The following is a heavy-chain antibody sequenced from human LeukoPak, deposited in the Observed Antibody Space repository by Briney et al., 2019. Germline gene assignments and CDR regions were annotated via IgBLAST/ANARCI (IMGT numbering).Heavy chain of an antibody. D-gene: IGHD1-26*01. CDR3: VRDPVEWELLLDY. CDR1: GFTFSIYW. CDR2: MNIDGSEK. V-gene: IGHV3-7*01. Sequence: GGSLRLSCAASGFTFSIYWMGWVRQAPGKRLEWVANMNIDGSEKYYADSAKGRFTISRDNARNSVYLQMNSLRVEDTAVYYCVRDPVEWELLLDYWGQGTLVTVSS. J-gene: IGHJ4*02.